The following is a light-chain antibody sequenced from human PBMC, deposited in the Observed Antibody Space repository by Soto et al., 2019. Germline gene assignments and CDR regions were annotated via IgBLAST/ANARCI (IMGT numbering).Light chain of an antibody. CDR2: AAS. V-gene: IGKV3-20*01. CDR1: QSVSSSY. Sequence: EIVLTQSPGTLSLSPGERATLSCRASQSVSSSYLAWYQQKPGQAPRLLIYAASSRAAGIPDRFSGSGSGTDFTLTISRLEPADFALYYCQQYGSSPIFTFCPGTKVDFK. J-gene: IGKJ3*01. CDR3: QQYGSSPIFT.